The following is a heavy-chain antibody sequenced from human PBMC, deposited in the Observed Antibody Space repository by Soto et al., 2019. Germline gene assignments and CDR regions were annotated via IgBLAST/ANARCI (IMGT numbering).Heavy chain of an antibody. CDR2: ISYSGST. V-gene: IGHV4-59*01. J-gene: IGHJ4*02. D-gene: IGHD6-13*01. Sequence: QLQLQESGPGLVKPSATLSLTCTVSSDSISSYYWSWIRQPPGKRLEWIGYISYSGSTDYNPSLKSRVTISGDTSTNQFSLKVSSVTAADTAVYYCARGTSWQLPFDYWGQGTLVTVSS. CDR1: SDSISSYY. CDR3: ARGTSWQLPFDY.